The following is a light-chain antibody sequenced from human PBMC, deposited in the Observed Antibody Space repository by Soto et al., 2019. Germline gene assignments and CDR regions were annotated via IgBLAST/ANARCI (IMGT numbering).Light chain of an antibody. Sequence: QSALTQPRSVSGSPGQSVTISCTGTSSDVGGYNYVSWYQQHPGKAPKLMIYGVSNRPSGVSNRFSGSKSGNTASLTISGLQAEDEADYYCSSHTTSSALQVFGSGTKVTVL. CDR2: GVS. CDR1: SSDVGGYNY. CDR3: SSHTTSSALQV. J-gene: IGLJ1*01. V-gene: IGLV2-14*01.